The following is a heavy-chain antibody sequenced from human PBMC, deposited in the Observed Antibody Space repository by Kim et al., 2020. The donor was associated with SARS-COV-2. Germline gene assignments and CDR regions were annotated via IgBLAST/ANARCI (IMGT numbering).Heavy chain of an antibody. Sequence: NTDTGDKKYAQKLQGRVTMTRDTSIRTAYMDLSGLESGDTAVYYCARAFDYWGRGALITVSS. CDR2: NTDTGDK. CDR3: ARAFDY. V-gene: IGHV1-2*02. J-gene: IGHJ4*02.